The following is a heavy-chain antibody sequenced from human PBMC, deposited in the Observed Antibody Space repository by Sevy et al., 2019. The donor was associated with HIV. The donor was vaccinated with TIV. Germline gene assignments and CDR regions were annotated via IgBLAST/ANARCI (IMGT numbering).Heavy chain of an antibody. CDR1: GFIFSNFA. Sequence: GGSLRISCAASGFIFSNFAMHWVRQAPGKGLEWVAVTSYDGSHKYYADSVKGRFTVSRDNSGKILSLEMNSLRRDDTAVYYCARGENNDEFFQYWGQGTLVTVSS. V-gene: IGHV3-30*04. CDR3: ARGENNDEFFQY. J-gene: IGHJ1*01. CDR2: TSYDGSHK. D-gene: IGHD1-26*01.